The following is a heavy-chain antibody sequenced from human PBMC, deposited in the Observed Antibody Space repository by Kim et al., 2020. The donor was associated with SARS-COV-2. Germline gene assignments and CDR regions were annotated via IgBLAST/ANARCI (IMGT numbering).Heavy chain of an antibody. D-gene: IGHD1-26*01. Sequence: SVKVSCKASGGTFSSYAISWVRQAPGQGLEWMGGIIPIFGTANYAQKFQGRVTITADESTSTAYMELSSLRSEDTAVYYCAREGRKLLNYFDYWGQGTLVTVSS. CDR3: AREGRKLLNYFDY. J-gene: IGHJ4*02. CDR2: IIPIFGTA. CDR1: GGTFSSYA. V-gene: IGHV1-69*13.